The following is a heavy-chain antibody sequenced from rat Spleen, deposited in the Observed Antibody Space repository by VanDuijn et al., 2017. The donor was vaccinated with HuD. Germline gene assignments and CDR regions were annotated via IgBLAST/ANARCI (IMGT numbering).Heavy chain of an antibody. CDR1: GFTFSNYG. CDR3: ARSSNWADY. Sequence: EVQLVESGGGLVQPGRSLKLSCAASGFTFSNYGMAWVRQAPTKGLEWVATISYDGSSTYYRDSVKGRFTISRDNAKSTLYLQMDSLRSEDTATYYCARSSNWADYWGQGVMVTVSS. D-gene: IGHD5-1*01. V-gene: IGHV5-29*01. J-gene: IGHJ2*01. CDR2: ISYDGSST.